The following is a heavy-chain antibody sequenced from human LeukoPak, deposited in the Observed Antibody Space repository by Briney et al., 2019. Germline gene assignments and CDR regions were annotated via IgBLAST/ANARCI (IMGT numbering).Heavy chain of an antibody. Sequence: GGSLRLSCAASGFTFSSYGIHWVRQAPGKGLEWVAVISYDGSNKYYADSVKGRFTISRDNSKNTLYLQMNSLRAEDTAVYYCARGIDDGDPDYYGSGSYPIDYWGQGTLVTVSS. CDR3: ARGIDDGDPDYYGSGSYPIDY. CDR1: GFTFSSYG. V-gene: IGHV3-30*03. D-gene: IGHD3-10*01. CDR2: ISYDGSNK. J-gene: IGHJ4*02.